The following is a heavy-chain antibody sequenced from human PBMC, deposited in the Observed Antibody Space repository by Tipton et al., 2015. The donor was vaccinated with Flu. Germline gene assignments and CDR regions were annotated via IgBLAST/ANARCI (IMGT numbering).Heavy chain of an antibody. Sequence: TLSLTCTVSGYSISSGYYWGWIRQPPGKGLEWIGSIYHSGSTYYNPSLKSRVTISVDTSKNQFSLKLSSVTAADTAVYYCAREGGSGAYAGWFDPWGQGTLVTVSS. CDR2: IYHSGST. D-gene: IGHD1-26*01. CDR1: GYSISSGYY. J-gene: IGHJ5*02. V-gene: IGHV4-38-2*02. CDR3: AREGGSGAYAGWFDP.